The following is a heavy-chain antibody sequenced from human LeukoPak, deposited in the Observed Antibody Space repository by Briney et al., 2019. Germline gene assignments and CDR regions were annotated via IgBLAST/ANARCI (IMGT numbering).Heavy chain of an antibody. D-gene: IGHD3-22*01. V-gene: IGHV4-4*07. CDR3: ARHVHVSMIVVILSDYFDY. Sequence: SETLSLTCTVSGGSISSYYWSWIRQPAGKGLEWIGRIYTSGSTNYNPSLKSRVTMSVDPSKNQFSLRLSSVTAADTAVYYCARHVHVSMIVVILSDYFDYWGRGTLVSVSS. CDR1: GGSISSYY. CDR2: IYTSGST. J-gene: IGHJ4*02.